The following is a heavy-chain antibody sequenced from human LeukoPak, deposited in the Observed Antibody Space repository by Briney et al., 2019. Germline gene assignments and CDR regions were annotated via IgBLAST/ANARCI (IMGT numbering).Heavy chain of an antibody. Sequence: PSETLSLTCYVSGGSISNSSYYWAWIRQPPGKGLEWIGSIYYSGSTYYNPSLKSRVTISVDTSKNQFSLKLSSVTAADTAVYYCARGRITMIRGAPLWFDPWGQGTLVTVSS. V-gene: IGHV4-39*01. CDR1: GGSISNSSYY. CDR2: IYYSGST. D-gene: IGHD3-10*01. J-gene: IGHJ5*02. CDR3: ARGRITMIRGAPLWFDP.